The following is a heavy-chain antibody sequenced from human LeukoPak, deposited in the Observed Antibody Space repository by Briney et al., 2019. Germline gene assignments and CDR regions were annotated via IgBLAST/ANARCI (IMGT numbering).Heavy chain of an antibody. V-gene: IGHV4-34*01. D-gene: IGHD3-22*01. CDR1: GGSFSGYY. CDR3: ARGRQEISMILVVMTGVSYYLDV. CDR2: INPSGST. Sequence: SETLSLTCAVYGGSFSGYYWTWIRQSPGKGLEWIGEINPSGSTYYNPSLKSRLTISGDTTKSQFSLRLTSVTAADTAVYYCARGRQEISMILVVMTGVSYYLDVWGKGTTVTVS. J-gene: IGHJ6*03.